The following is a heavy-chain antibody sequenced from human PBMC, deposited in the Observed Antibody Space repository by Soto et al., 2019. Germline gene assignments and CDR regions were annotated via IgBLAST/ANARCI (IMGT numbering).Heavy chain of an antibody. CDR3: AKRETSYYYYYMDV. D-gene: IGHD1-26*01. CDR2: ISGSGGST. J-gene: IGHJ6*03. V-gene: IGHV3-23*01. Sequence: PGGSLRLSCAASGFTFSSYAMSWVRQAPGKGLEWVSAISGSGGSTYYADSVKGRFTISRDNSKNTLYLQMNGLRAEDTAVYYCAKRETSYYYYYMDVWGKGTTVTVSS. CDR1: GFTFSSYA.